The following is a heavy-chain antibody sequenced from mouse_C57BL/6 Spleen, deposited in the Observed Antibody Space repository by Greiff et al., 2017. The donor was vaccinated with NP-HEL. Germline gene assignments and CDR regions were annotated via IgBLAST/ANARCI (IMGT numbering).Heavy chain of an antibody. D-gene: IGHD2-5*01. Sequence: EVQLQESGPELVKPGASVKMSCKASGYTFTDYNMHWVKQSHGKSLEWIGYINPNNGGTSYNQKFKGKATLTVNKSSSTAYMELRSLTSEDSAVYYCARGDYSKLAWFAYWGQGTLVTVSA. V-gene: IGHV1-22*01. CDR1: GYTFTDYN. CDR2: INPNNGGT. CDR3: ARGDYSKLAWFAY. J-gene: IGHJ3*01.